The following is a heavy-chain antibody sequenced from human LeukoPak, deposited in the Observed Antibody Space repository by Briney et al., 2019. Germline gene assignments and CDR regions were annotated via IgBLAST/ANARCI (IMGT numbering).Heavy chain of an antibody. D-gene: IGHD3-3*01. Sequence: SETLSLTCTVSGGSISSYYWSWIRQPAGKGLEWIGRIYTSGSTNYSPSLKSRVTMSVDTSKNQFSLKLSSVTAADTAVYYCARNSNDFWSGYYDLNWFDPWGQGTLVTVSS. CDR2: IYTSGST. V-gene: IGHV4-4*07. CDR1: GGSISSYY. J-gene: IGHJ5*02. CDR3: ARNSNDFWSGYYDLNWFDP.